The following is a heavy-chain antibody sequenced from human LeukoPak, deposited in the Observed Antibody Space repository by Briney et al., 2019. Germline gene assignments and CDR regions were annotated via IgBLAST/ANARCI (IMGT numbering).Heavy chain of an antibody. J-gene: IGHJ4*02. D-gene: IGHD3-3*01. CDR2: ITPGGSNM. CDR3: ASWSGSSVLDY. V-gene: IGHV3-21*01. Sequence: GGSLRLSCAASGFTFSTSNMDWVRQTPEKGLEWVSTITPGGSNMYYHDSVKGRFTISRDNAKNLLFLQMNSLRAEDTAVYYCASWSGSSVLDYWGQGTLVTVSS. CDR1: GFTFSTSN.